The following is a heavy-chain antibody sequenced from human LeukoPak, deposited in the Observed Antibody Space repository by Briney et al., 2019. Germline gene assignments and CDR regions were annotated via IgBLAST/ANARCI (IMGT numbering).Heavy chain of an antibody. CDR2: ISYDGSNK. CDR3: AGAAAGTEYYYGMDV. D-gene: IGHD6-13*01. J-gene: IGHJ6*02. Sequence: GGSLRLSCAASGFTFSNYAMSWVRQAPGKGLERVAVISYDGSNKYYADSVKGRFTISRDNSKNTLYLQMNSLRAEDTAVYYCAGAAAGTEYYYGMDVWGQGTTVTVSS. CDR1: GFTFSNYA. V-gene: IGHV3-30-3*01.